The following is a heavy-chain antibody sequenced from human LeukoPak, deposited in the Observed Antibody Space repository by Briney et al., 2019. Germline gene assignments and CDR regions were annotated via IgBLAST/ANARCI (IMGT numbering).Heavy chain of an antibody. CDR1: GGSFSGYY. CDR2: INHSGST. V-gene: IGHV4-34*01. Sequence: PSETLSLTCAVYGGSFSGYYWSWIRQPPGKGLDWIGEINHSGSTNYNPSLKSRVTISVDTSKNQFSLKLSSVTAADTAVYYCARLKISYGSGSFREKSDYWGQGTLVTVSS. D-gene: IGHD3-10*01. CDR3: ARLKISYGSGSFREKSDY. J-gene: IGHJ4*02.